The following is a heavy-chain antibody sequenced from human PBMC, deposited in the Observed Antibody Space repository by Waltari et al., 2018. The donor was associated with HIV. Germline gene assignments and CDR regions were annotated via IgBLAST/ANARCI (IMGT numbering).Heavy chain of an antibody. CDR1: GGSVSSGSYY. V-gene: IGHV4-61*01. J-gene: IGHJ4*02. Sequence: QVQLQESGPGLVKPSETLSLTWTVSGGSVSSGSYYWSWVRQPPGKGLEWIGYIYYSGSTNYNPALKSRVTISVDTAQNQFSLKLSSVTAADTAVYYCARGPRSGYTYGWGQGTLVTVSS. CDR2: IYYSGST. D-gene: IGHD5-18*01. CDR3: ARGPRSGYTYG.